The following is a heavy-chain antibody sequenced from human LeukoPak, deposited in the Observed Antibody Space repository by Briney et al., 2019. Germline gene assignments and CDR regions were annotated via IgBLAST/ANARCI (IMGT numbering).Heavy chain of an antibody. CDR2: INHSGST. D-gene: IGHD3-9*01. V-gene: IGHV4-34*01. Sequence: SETLSLTCAVYGGSFSGYYWGWIRQPPGKGLEWIGEINHSGSTNYNPSLKSRVTISVDTSKNQFSLELSSVTAADTAVYYCARAPLRGYFDGLLPPTFDSGGQGPLVTVSS. J-gene: IGHJ4*02. CDR1: GGSFSGYY. CDR3: ARAPLRGYFDGLLPPTFDS.